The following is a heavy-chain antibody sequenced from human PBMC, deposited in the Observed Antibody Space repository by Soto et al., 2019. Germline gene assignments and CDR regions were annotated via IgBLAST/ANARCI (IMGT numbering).Heavy chain of an antibody. V-gene: IGHV3-30-3*01. D-gene: IGHD2-2*01. CDR3: GRCSSTSCHLGADY. Sequence: QPVGSLRLSCAASGFTFSSYAMHWVHQAPGKGLEWVALISHDGSNKYYADSVKGRFTISRDNSKNTLYLQMNSLRTEDTSVYYCGRCSSTSCHLGADYWGQGTLVTVSS. CDR2: ISHDGSNK. J-gene: IGHJ4*02. CDR1: GFTFSSYA.